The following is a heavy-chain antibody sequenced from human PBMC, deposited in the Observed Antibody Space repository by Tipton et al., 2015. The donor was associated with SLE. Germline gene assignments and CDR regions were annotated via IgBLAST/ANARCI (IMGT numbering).Heavy chain of an antibody. Sequence: TLSLTCTVSGGSISSGGYYWSWIRQPPGKGLEWLGEIYHSGSTNYNPSLKSRITISVDTSKNQFSLKLSSVTAADTAVYYCARGRTYSSSWYYGLDYWGQGTLVTVSS. CDR1: GGSISSGGYY. CDR3: ARGRTYSSSWYYGLDY. D-gene: IGHD6-13*01. J-gene: IGHJ4*02. V-gene: IGHV4-39*07. CDR2: IYHSGST.